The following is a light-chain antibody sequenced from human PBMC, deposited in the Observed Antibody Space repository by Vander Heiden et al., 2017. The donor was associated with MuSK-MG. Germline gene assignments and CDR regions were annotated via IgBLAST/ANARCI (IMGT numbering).Light chain of an antibody. CDR2: AAS. J-gene: IGKJ1*01. CDR1: QSISSY. V-gene: IGKV1-39*01. CDR3: QQSDSTSVT. Sequence: DIQMTKSPSSLSASVGDRVTITCRASQSISSYLNWYKQKPGKAPKLLIYAASSLQSGVPSRFSGSGSGTDFTLTISRLQPEDFATYYCQQSDSTSVTFGQGTKVEIK.